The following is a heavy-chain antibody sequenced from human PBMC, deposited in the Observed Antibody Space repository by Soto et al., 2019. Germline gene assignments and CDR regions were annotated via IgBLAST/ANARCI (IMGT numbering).Heavy chain of an antibody. V-gene: IGHV1-58*01. CDR2: IVVGSGNT. J-gene: IGHJ4*02. CDR1: GFTFTSSA. CDR3: AAYRTGRYFDCLFPSYYFDY. Sequence: SVKVSCKASGFTFTSSAVQWVRQARGQRLDCIGWIVVGSGNTNYAQKFQERVTITRDMSTSTAYMELSSLRSEDTAVYYCAAYRTGRYFDCLFPSYYFDYWGQGTLVTVSS. D-gene: IGHD3-9*01.